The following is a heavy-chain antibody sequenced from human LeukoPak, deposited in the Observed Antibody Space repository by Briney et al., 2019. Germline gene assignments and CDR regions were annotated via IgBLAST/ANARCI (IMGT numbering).Heavy chain of an antibody. CDR3: ASRPLWFGELFL. J-gene: IGHJ4*02. V-gene: IGHV4-39*07. D-gene: IGHD3-10*01. Sequence: SETLSLTCTVSGGSISSSSYYWGWIRQPPGKGLEWIGSIYHSGSTYYNPSLKSRVIISVDTSKNQFSLKLSSVTAADTAVYYCASRPLWFGELFLWGQGTLVTVSS. CDR2: IYHSGST. CDR1: GGSISSSSYY.